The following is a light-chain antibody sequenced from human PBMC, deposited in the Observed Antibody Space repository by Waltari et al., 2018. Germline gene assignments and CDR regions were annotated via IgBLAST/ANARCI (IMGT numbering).Light chain of an antibody. CDR2: KDS. Sequence: SYDLTQPPSVSVSPGQTARTTCSGNTLPKQFDSWYQQKPGQAPVLMIYKDSERPSGIPERFSGSSSGTTVMLTISGVQAEDEADYYCQSADNSGTPVVFGGGTKLTVL. J-gene: IGLJ2*01. CDR3: QSADNSGTPVV. CDR1: TLPKQF. V-gene: IGLV3-25*03.